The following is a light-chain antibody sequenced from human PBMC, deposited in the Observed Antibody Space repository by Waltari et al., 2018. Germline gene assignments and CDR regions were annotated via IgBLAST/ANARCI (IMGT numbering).Light chain of an antibody. CDR2: YAS. Sequence: EVVLTQSPAFQSVTPKERVIITCRASQNIGTSLSWYQQKPDQSPKLLIKYASLSISGVPSWCSGSGAGTDVTLTIDSMEPEDAATYYCHQKTYWGCTFGQGTKLDFK. V-gene: IGKV6-21*02. CDR3: HQKTYWGCT. CDR1: QNIGTS. J-gene: IGKJ2*02.